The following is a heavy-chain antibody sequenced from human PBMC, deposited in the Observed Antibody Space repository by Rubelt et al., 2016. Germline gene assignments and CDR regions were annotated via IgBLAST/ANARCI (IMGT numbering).Heavy chain of an antibody. D-gene: IGHD3-10*01. CDR3: ARGGLSELLWFGESRIDY. Sequence: QVQLVQSGAEVKKPGASVKVSCKASGYTFTSYAMHWVRQAPGQRLEWMGWINAGNGNTKYSQKCQGRVTITRDTSASTAYMELSSLRSEDTAVYYCARGGLSELLWFGESRIDYWGQGTLVTVSS. V-gene: IGHV1-3*01. CDR2: INAGNGNT. CDR1: GYTFTSYA. J-gene: IGHJ4*02.